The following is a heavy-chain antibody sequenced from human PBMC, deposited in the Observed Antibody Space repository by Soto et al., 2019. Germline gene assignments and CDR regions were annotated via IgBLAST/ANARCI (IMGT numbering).Heavy chain of an antibody. CDR1: GGTFSTSA. V-gene: IGHV1-69*12. Sequence: QVQLVQSGAEVKKPGSSVKVSCKASGGTFSTSAISWVRQAPGQGLEWVGGIMPVFPTPDYAQKFQGRVTITADESTTTAYLELTSLTTDDTAIYYCARDKDRLQLGGNYYYIWMSGAKGPRSPSP. CDR2: IMPVFPTP. D-gene: IGHD1-1*01. J-gene: IGHJ6*02. CDR3: ARDKDRLQLGGNYYYIWMS.